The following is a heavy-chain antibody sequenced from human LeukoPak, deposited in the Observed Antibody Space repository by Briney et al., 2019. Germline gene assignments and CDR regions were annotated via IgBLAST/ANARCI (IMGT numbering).Heavy chain of an antibody. CDR2: INPNSGGT. CDR3: ARYYYDSSGYPIDY. CDR1: GHTFTGYY. J-gene: IGHJ4*02. D-gene: IGHD3-22*01. V-gene: IGHV1-2*02. Sequence: ASVKVSCKASGHTFTGYYMHWVRQAPGQGLEWMGWINPNSGGTNYAQKFQGRVTMTRDTSISTAYMELSRLRSDDTAVYYCARYYYDSSGYPIDYWGQGTLVTVSS.